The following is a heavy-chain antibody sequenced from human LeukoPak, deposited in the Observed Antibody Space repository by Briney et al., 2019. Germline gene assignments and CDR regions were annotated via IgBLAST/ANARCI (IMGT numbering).Heavy chain of an antibody. CDR2: INPSGGST. J-gene: IGHJ4*02. Sequence: ASVKVSCKASGYTFTDYYIHWVRQAPGQGLEWMGIINPSGGSTNYAQKFQGRVTMTRDMSTSTVYMELSSLRSEDTAVYYCARDMRVRKDLDSSIWNRPLYYFDYWGQGTLVTVSS. V-gene: IGHV1-46*01. D-gene: IGHD6-13*01. CDR1: GYTFTDYY. CDR3: ARDMRVRKDLDSSIWNRPLYYFDY.